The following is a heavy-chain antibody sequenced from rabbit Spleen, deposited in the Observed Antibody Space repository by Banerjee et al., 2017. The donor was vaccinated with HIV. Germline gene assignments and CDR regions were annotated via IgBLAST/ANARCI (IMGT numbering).Heavy chain of an antibody. Sequence: QEQLEESGGDLVKPGASLTLTCTASGVSFSLSSYMCWVRQAPGKGLEWIACIDSGSSGFAYYATWAIGRFTCSKPSSTTVTLQMTRLTAADTATYFCARDTGSSFSTYGMDLWGQGTLVTVS. D-gene: IGHD8-1*01. CDR2: IDSGSSGFA. CDR3: ARDTGSSFSTYGMDL. CDR1: GVSFSLSSY. J-gene: IGHJ6*01. V-gene: IGHV1S45*01.